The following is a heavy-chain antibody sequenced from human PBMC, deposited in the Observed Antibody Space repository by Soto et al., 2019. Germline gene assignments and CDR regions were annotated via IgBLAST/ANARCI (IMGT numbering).Heavy chain of an antibody. J-gene: IGHJ4*02. Sequence: GGSLRLSCAASGFTFSSYGMHWVRQAPGKGLEWVAVIWYDGSNKYYADSVKGRFTISRDNSKNTLYLQMNSLRAEDTAVYYCARDRYYYDSSGYSLWGQGTLVTVSS. CDR3: ARDRYYYDSSGYSL. CDR1: GFTFSSYG. D-gene: IGHD3-22*01. CDR2: IWYDGSNK. V-gene: IGHV3-33*01.